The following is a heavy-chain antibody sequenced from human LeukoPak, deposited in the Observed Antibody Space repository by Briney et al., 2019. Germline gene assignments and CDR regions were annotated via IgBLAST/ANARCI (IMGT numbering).Heavy chain of an antibody. CDR2: MNPNSGNT. Sequence: ASVKVSCKASGYTFTSYDINWVRQATGQGLEWMGWMNPNSGNTGYAQKFQGRVTITRNTSISTAYMELSSLRSEDTAVYYCARANEGWLQLRRAFDIWGQGTMVTVSS. D-gene: IGHD5-24*01. J-gene: IGHJ3*02. CDR1: GYTFTSYD. CDR3: ARANEGWLQLRRAFDI. V-gene: IGHV1-8*01.